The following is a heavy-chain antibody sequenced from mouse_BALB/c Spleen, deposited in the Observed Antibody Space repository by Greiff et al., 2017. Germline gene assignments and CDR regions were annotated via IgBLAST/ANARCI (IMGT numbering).Heavy chain of an antibody. Sequence: EVQLVESGPELVKPGASVKISCKASGYSFTGYFMNWVKQSHGKSLEWIGRINPYNGDTFYNQKFKGKATLTVDKSSSTAHMELLSLTSEDSAVYYCGMDYYGSSRAMDYWGQGTSVTVSS. D-gene: IGHD1-1*01. V-gene: IGHV1-37*01. CDR1: GYSFTGYF. CDR2: INPYNGDT. J-gene: IGHJ4*01. CDR3: GMDYYGSSRAMDY.